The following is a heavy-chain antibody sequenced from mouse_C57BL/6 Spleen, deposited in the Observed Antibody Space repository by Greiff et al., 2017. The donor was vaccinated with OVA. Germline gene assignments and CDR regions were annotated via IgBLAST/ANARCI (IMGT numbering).Heavy chain of an antibody. CDR2: IYPYNGVS. V-gene: IGHV1-31*01. CDR1: GYSFTGYY. D-gene: IGHD2-5*01. CDR3: ARRNSNGGYAMDY. J-gene: IGHJ4*01. Sequence: EVMLVESGPELVKPGASVKISCKASGYSFTGYYMHWVKQSHGNILDWIGYIYPYNGVSSYNQKFKGKATLTVDKSSSTAYMELRSLTSEDSAVYYCARRNSNGGYAMDYWGQGTSVTVSS.